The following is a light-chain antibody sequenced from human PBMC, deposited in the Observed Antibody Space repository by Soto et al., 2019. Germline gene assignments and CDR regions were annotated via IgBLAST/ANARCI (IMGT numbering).Light chain of an antibody. Sequence: QSVLTQPPSVSGAPGQRVTISCTGSSSNIGAGYDVHWYQQLPGTAPKLLIYGNSNRPSGVPDRFSGSKSGTSASLAITGLHAADEADYYCQSYESSLSGWVFGGGTKLTVL. V-gene: IGLV1-40*01. CDR2: GNS. CDR3: QSYESSLSGWV. CDR1: SSNIGAGYD. J-gene: IGLJ3*02.